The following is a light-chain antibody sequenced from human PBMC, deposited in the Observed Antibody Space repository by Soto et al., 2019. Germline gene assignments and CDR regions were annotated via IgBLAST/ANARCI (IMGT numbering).Light chain of an antibody. Sequence: DIQMTQSTSSLSASVGDRVTITCRASQSISSYLNWYQQKPGKAPKLLMYAASSLQSGVPSRFSGSGSGTDFTLTISSLQPEDFATYYCQQSYSTPRSFGPGTKVDI. CDR2: AAS. CDR1: QSISSY. CDR3: QQSYSTPRS. V-gene: IGKV1-39*01. J-gene: IGKJ3*01.